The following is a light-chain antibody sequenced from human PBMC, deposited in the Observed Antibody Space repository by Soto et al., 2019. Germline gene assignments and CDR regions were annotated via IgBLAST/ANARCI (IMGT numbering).Light chain of an antibody. CDR2: GAS. J-gene: IGKJ4*01. CDR1: QSVTSN. Sequence: EIVLTQSPATLSVSPGERVTLSCRASQSVTSNLAWYQQKPGQAPRPLIYGASSRATGIPARFSGSGSGTEFTLTISSLQSEDFVVYYCQHYNNWPFTFGGGTKVDIK. V-gene: IGKV3-15*01. CDR3: QHYNNWPFT.